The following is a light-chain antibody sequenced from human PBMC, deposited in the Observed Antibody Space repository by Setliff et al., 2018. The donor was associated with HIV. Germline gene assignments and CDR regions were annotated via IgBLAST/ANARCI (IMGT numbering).Light chain of an antibody. CDR3: ASYRPNYLGV. J-gene: IGLJ1*01. CDR1: SSDVGSYDF. Sequence: QSALVQPASVSGSPGQSVTVSCTGTSSDVGSYDFVSWYQQLPGKAPKLLIYDVSERPSGVSHRFSGSKSGNTASLTISGLQSEDEAAHYCASYRPNYLGVFGTGTKVTVL. CDR2: DVS. V-gene: IGLV2-14*03.